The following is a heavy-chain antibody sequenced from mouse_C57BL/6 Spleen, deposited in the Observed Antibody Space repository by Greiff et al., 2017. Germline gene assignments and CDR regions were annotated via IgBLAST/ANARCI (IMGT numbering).Heavy chain of an antibody. CDR3: ARGGNSYAMDY. D-gene: IGHD2-1*01. Sequence: VKLQQSGAELVKPGASVKISCKASGYAFSSYWMNWVKQRPGKGLEWIGQIYPGDGDTNYNGKFKGKATLTADKSSSTAYMQLSSLTSEDSAVYFCARGGNSYAMDYWGQGTSVTVSS. CDR2: IYPGDGDT. J-gene: IGHJ4*01. CDR1: GYAFSSYW. V-gene: IGHV1-80*01.